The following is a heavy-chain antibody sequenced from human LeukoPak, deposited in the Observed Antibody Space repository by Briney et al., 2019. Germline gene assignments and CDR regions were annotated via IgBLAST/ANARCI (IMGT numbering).Heavy chain of an antibody. J-gene: IGHJ2*01. Sequence: SETLSLTCTVSGGSFGSYYWSWIRQPPGKGLEWIGFVHHSGSTNYSPSLRSRVTISADTSKNQFSLKLSSVTAADTAVYYCARVGGSSSIYWSFDLWGRGSLVTVSS. CDR2: VHHSGST. CDR1: GGSFGSYY. V-gene: IGHV4-59*01. D-gene: IGHD6-13*01. CDR3: ARVGGSSSIYWSFDL.